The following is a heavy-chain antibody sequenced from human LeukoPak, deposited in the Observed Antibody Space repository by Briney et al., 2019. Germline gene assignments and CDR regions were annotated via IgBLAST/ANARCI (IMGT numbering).Heavy chain of an antibody. V-gene: IGHV3-7*01. CDR3: ARHIGTYYDY. CDR1: GFTFSSYS. Sequence: GGSLRLSCAASGFTFSSYSMNWVRQAPGKGLEWVANIKQDGSEKYYVDSVKGRFTISRDNAKNSLYLQMNSLRAEDTAVYYCARHIGTYYDYWGQGTLVTVSS. CDR2: IKQDGSEK. J-gene: IGHJ4*02. D-gene: IGHD2-21*01.